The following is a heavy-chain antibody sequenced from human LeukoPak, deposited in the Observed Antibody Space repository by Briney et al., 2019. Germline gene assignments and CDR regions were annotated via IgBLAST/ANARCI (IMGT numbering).Heavy chain of an antibody. Sequence: ASVKVSCKASGYTFTGYYMHWVRQAPGQGLEWMGWINPNRGGTNYAQKFQGRVTITRDTSISTAYMEMSRLRSEDTVVYNCAGAGVSGWYRIVVYWGQGTLVTVSS. CDR1: GYTFTGYY. CDR2: INPNRGGT. V-gene: IGHV1-2*01. D-gene: IGHD6-19*01. J-gene: IGHJ4*02. CDR3: AGAGVSGWYRIVVY.